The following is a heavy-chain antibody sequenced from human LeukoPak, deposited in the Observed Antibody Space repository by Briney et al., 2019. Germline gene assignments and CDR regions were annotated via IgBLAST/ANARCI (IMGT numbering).Heavy chain of an antibody. V-gene: IGHV4-34*01. D-gene: IGHD3-3*01. CDR3: AGPRYYDFWSAAVNAFDI. CDR2: INHSGST. CDR1: GGSFSGYY. J-gene: IGHJ3*02. Sequence: SETLSLTCAVYGGSFSGYYWSWIRQPPGKGLEWIGEINHSGSTNYNPSLKSRVTISVDTSKNQFSLKLSSVTAADMAVYYCAGPRYYDFWSAAVNAFDIWGQGTMVTVSS.